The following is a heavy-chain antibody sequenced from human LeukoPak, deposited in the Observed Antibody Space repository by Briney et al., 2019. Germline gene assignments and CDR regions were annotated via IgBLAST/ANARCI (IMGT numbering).Heavy chain of an antibody. D-gene: IGHD1-26*01. CDR3: ARDLVGATTALDY. J-gene: IGHJ4*02. Sequence: GRSLRLSCAASGFTFSSYGMHWVRQAPGKGLEWVAVISYDGSNKYYADSVKGRFTISRDNSKNTLYLQMNSLRAEDTAVYYCARDLVGATTALDYWGQGTLVTVSS. CDR2: ISYDGSNK. CDR1: GFTFSSYG. V-gene: IGHV3-30*03.